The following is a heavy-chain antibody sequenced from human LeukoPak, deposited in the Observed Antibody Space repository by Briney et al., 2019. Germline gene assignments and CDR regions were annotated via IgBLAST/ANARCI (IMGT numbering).Heavy chain of an antibody. D-gene: IGHD7-27*01. Sequence: GESLRLSCAASGFTFDDYTMHWVRQAPGKGLEWVSLISWDGGSTYYADSVKGRFTISRDNSKNSLYLQMNSLGTEDTALYYCAKDGGGSWGSRGYFDYWGQGTLVTVSS. V-gene: IGHV3-43*01. CDR3: AKDGGGSWGSRGYFDY. J-gene: IGHJ4*02. CDR2: ISWDGGST. CDR1: GFTFDDYT.